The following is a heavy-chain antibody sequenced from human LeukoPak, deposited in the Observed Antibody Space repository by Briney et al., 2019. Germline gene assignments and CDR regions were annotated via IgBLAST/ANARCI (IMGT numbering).Heavy chain of an antibody. D-gene: IGHD6-19*01. J-gene: IGHJ5*02. CDR2: IYYSGSS. Sequence: PSETLSLTCTVSDASVSSDNYYWSWIRQPPGKGLEWIGYIYYSGSSNYNPSLKSRVTISVDTSKNQFSLMLSSVTAADTAVYYCARAVRSYNWFDPWGQGTLVTVSS. CDR3: ARAVRSYNWFDP. V-gene: IGHV4-61*01. CDR1: DASVSSDNYY.